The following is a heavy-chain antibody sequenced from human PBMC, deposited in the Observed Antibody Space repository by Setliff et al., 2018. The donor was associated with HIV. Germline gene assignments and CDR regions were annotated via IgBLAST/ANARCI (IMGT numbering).Heavy chain of an antibody. CDR2: MSPDGGYT. J-gene: IGHJ4*01. D-gene: IGHD3-10*01. CDR3: ARGALLAVFDFDH. V-gene: IGHV1-8*01. Sequence: ASVKVSCKASGYTFTRYDINWVRQATGQGLEWMGWMSPDGGYTGYVQKFHGRVTMTRNTSISTAYMELSGLRSDDTAVYFCARGALLAVFDFDHWGHGTLVTVSS. CDR1: GYTFTRYD.